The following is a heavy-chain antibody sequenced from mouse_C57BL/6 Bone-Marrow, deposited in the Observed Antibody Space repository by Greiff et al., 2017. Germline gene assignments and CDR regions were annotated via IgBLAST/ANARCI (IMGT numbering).Heavy chain of an antibody. CDR2: SRNKANDYTT. J-gene: IGHJ1*03. V-gene: IGHV7-1*01. Sequence: EVHLVESGGGLVQSGRSLRLSCATSGFTFSDFYMEWVRQAPGKGLEWIAASRNKANDYTTEYSASVKGRFIVSRDTSQGILYLQMNALRAEDTAIYYCARDAPRYYGSSYEYFDVWGTGTTVTVSS. CDR3: ARDAPRYYGSSYEYFDV. D-gene: IGHD1-1*01. CDR1: GFTFSDFY.